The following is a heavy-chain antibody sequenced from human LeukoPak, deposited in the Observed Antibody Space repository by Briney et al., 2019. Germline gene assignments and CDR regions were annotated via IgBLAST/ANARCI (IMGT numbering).Heavy chain of an antibody. Sequence: KPSETLSLTCTVSGGSISSYYWSWIRQPPGKGLEWIGHIYYSGSTNYNPSLKSRVTISVDTSKNQFSLKVSSVTAADTAVYFCARGGTTVTPYNWFDPWGQGTLVTVSS. J-gene: IGHJ5*02. CDR3: ARGGTTVTPYNWFDP. CDR1: GGSISSYY. D-gene: IGHD4-17*01. CDR2: IYYSGST. V-gene: IGHV4-59*01.